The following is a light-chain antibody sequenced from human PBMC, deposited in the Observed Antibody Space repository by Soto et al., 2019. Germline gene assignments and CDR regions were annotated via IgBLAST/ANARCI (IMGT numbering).Light chain of an antibody. CDR2: GAS. CDR1: QSVSSN. J-gene: IGKJ1*01. CDR3: KKYNNWPRT. V-gene: IGKV3-15*01. Sequence: EIGMTQSPATLSVSPGERATLSCRASQSVSSNLAWYQQKPGQAPRLLIYGASTRATGIPARFSGSGSGTEFTLTISSLQSEDFAVYYCKKYNNWPRTFGQGTKVDI.